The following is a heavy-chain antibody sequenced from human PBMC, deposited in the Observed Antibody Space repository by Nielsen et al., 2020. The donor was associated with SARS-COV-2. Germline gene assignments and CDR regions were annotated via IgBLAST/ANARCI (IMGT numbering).Heavy chain of an antibody. CDR3: ARLWDDGYYFDTGPYDY. J-gene: IGHJ4*02. CDR2: INSDGSRS. D-gene: IGHD3-22*01. Sequence: GGSLRLSCEGSGYTFSDYYMNWVRQAPGKGLMWVARINSDGSRSAYADAVKGRFIMSRDNARDTLSLQMNSLSVEDTAVYYCARLWDDGYYFDTGPYDYWGQGTLVTVSS. CDR1: GYTFSDYY. V-gene: IGHV3-74*01.